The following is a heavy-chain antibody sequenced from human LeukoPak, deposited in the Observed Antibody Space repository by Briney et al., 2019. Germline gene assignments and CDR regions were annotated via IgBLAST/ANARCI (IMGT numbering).Heavy chain of an antibody. Sequence: PGRSLKLSCAASGFPFSSYAMFWVRQAPGKGLEWLAVIWYDGSNKYYADSVKGRFTISRDNSKNTLYLQMNSLRAEDTAVYYCAKGVAVASPYYFDYWGQGTLVTVSS. CDR2: IWYDGSNK. D-gene: IGHD6-19*01. CDR3: AKGVAVASPYYFDY. CDR1: GFPFSSYA. V-gene: IGHV3-33*06. J-gene: IGHJ4*02.